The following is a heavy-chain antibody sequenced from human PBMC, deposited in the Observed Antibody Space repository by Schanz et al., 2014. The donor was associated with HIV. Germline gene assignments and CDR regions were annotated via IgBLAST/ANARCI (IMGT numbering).Heavy chain of an antibody. V-gene: IGHV3-9*01. CDR2: ISWSSGNI. J-gene: IGHJ4*02. Sequence: EVQLVESGGGLVQPGRSLRLSCAGSGFTFGNYAMHWVRQAPGKGLEWVSGISWSSGNIGYADSVKGRFTISRDNAKNSLYLQMSSLRREDTAFYYCATGVSVAGSSYYFDYWGQGALVTVSS. CDR3: ATGVSVAGSSYYFDY. CDR1: GFTFGNYA. D-gene: IGHD6-19*01.